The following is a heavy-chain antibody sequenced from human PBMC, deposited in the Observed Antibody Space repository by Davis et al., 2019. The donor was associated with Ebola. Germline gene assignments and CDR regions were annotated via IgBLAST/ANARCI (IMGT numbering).Heavy chain of an antibody. V-gene: IGHV4-34*01. Sequence: SETLSLTCAVYGGSFSGYYWSWIRQPPGKGPEWIGEINHSGSTNYNPSLKSRVTISVDTSKNQFSLKLSSVTAADTAVYYCARGVGSGPMFDPWGQGTLVTVSS. CDR2: INHSGST. CDR3: ARGVGSGPMFDP. CDR1: GGSFSGYY. J-gene: IGHJ5*02. D-gene: IGHD2-15*01.